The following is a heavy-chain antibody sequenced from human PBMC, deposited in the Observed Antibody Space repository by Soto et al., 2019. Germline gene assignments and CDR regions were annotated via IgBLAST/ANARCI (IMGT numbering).Heavy chain of an antibody. Sequence: GGSLRLSCAASGFTFSGSAMHWVRQASGKGLEWVGRIRSKANSYATAYAASVKGRFTISRDDSKNTAYLQMNSLKTEDTAVYYCTTLPTSIAHKAWGQGTLVTVSS. D-gene: IGHD3-16*02. V-gene: IGHV3-73*01. CDR2: IRSKANSYAT. CDR1: GFTFSGSA. CDR3: TTLPTSIAHKA. J-gene: IGHJ5*02.